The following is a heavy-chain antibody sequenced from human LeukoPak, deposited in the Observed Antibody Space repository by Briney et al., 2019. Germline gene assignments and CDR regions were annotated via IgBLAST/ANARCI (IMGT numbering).Heavy chain of an antibody. CDR2: IWYDGSNK. CDR3: AKLPSGGTGTALIDY. D-gene: IGHD1-1*01. Sequence: GGSLRLSCAASGFTFSSYGMHWVRQAPGKGLEWVAVIWYDGSNKYYADSVKGRFTISRDNSKNTLYLRMNSLRAEDTAVYYCAKLPSGGTGTALIDYWGQGTLVTVSS. V-gene: IGHV3-33*06. CDR1: GFTFSSYG. J-gene: IGHJ4*02.